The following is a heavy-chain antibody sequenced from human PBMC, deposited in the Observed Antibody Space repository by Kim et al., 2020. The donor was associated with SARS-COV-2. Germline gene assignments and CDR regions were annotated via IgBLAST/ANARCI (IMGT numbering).Heavy chain of an antibody. CDR3: ARVGVGATYYYYGMDV. CDR2: IIPIFGTA. Sequence: SVKVSCKASGGTFSTYAISWVRQAPGQGLEWMGGIIPIFGTANYAQEFQGRVTITADESTSTAYMELSSLRSEDTAVYYCARVGVGATYYYYGMDVWGQGTTVTVSS. J-gene: IGHJ6*02. D-gene: IGHD1-26*01. V-gene: IGHV1-69*13. CDR1: GGTFSTYA.